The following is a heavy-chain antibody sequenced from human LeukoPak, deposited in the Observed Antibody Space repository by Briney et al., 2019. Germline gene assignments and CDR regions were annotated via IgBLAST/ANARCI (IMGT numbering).Heavy chain of an antibody. J-gene: IGHJ4*02. D-gene: IGHD3-10*01. Sequence: ASVKVSCKASGGTFSSYAISWVRQAPGQGLEWMGRIIPILGIANYAQKFQGRVTITADKSTSTAYMELSSLRSEDTAVYYCARAGRVSGYGSGSYVDYWGQGTLVTVSS. CDR2: IIPILGIA. CDR3: ARAGRVSGYGSGSYVDY. V-gene: IGHV1-69*04. CDR1: GGTFSSYA.